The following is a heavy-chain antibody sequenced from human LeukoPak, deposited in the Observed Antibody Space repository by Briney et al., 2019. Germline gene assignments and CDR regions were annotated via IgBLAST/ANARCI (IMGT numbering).Heavy chain of an antibody. V-gene: IGHV4-39*01. CDR2: IYYSGRT. J-gene: IGHJ4*02. D-gene: IGHD4-23*01. CDR3: ARQGDGGRAFDY. CDR1: GGSISSSSYY. Sequence: SETLSLTCTASGGSISSSSYYWGWLRQPPGKGLEWIGTIYYSGRTYYNPSLKSRVSISVDTPKNQFSLRLTSVTATDTAVYYCARQGDGGRAFDYWGQGILVTVSS.